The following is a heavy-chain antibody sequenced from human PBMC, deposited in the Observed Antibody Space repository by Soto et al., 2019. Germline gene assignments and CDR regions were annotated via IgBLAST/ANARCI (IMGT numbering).Heavy chain of an antibody. CDR1: GYILRDLS. D-gene: IGHD1-26*01. V-gene: IGHV1-24*01. CDR2: YDPEEHKI. J-gene: IGHJ4*02. CDR3: ATVFGGNYNDYFDK. Sequence: GASVKVSCKVSGYILRDLSMHWVRQAPGKGLEWMGGYDPEEHKIVYAQKFQGRVTMTEDTSTDTAYMELSSLRSDDTAVYYCATVFGGNYNDYFDKWSQGTLVTVS.